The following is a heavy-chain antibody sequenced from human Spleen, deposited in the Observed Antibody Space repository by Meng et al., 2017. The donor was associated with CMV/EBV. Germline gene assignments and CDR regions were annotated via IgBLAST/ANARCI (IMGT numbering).Heavy chain of an antibody. D-gene: IGHD6-13*01. J-gene: IGHJ4*02. CDR3: ARSHPSYSRSWVFDY. V-gene: IGHV6-1*01. Sequence: GSSNSAAWNWIRQSPSRGLEWLGRTYYRSKWYNDYAVSVKSRITINPDTSKNQFSLQLNSVTPEDTAVYYCARSHPSYSRSWVFDYWGQGTLVTVSS. CDR2: TYYRSKWYN. CDR1: GSSNSAA.